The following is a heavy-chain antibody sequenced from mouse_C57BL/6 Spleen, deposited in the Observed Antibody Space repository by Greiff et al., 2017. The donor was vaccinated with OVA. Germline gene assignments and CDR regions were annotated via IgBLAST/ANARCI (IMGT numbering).Heavy chain of an antibody. Sequence: DVMLVESGGDLVKPGGSLKLSCAASGFTFSSYGMSWVRQTPDKRLEWVATISSGGSYTYYPDSVKGRFTISRDNAKNTLYLQMSSLKSEDTAMYYCARRSPDSSGYNFDYWGQGTTLTVSS. V-gene: IGHV5-6*02. J-gene: IGHJ2*01. D-gene: IGHD3-2*02. CDR3: ARRSPDSSGYNFDY. CDR1: GFTFSSYG. CDR2: ISSGGSYT.